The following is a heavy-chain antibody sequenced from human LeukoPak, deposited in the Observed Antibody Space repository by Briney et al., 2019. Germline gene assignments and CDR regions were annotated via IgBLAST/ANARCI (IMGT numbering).Heavy chain of an antibody. V-gene: IGHV3-7*01. CDR1: GYSISSGYY. D-gene: IGHD3-22*01. J-gene: IGHJ4*02. Sequence: PSETLSLTCTVSGYSISSGYYWGWIRQPPGKGLEWVANIKQDGSEKYYVDSVKGRFTISRDNAKNSLYLQMNSLRAEDTAVYYCATEGDYYDSSGEVAYWGQGTLVTVSS. CDR3: ATEGDYYDSSGEVAY. CDR2: IKQDGSEK.